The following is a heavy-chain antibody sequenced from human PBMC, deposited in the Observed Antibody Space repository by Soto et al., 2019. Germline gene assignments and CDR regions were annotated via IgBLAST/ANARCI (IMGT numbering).Heavy chain of an antibody. CDR2: IYTSGST. D-gene: IGHD3-3*01. J-gene: IGHJ4*02. Sequence: PSETLSLTCTVSGGSISSYYWSWIRQPAGKGLEWIGRIYTSGSTNYNPSLKSRVTMSVDTSKNQFSLKLSSVTAADTAVYYCARVTSTIFGVVGVADYWGQGTLVTVSS. CDR3: ARVTSTIFGVVGVADY. CDR1: GGSISSYY. V-gene: IGHV4-4*07.